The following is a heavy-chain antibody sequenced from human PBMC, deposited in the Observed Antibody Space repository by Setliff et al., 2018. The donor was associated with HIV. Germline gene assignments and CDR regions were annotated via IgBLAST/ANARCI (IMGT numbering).Heavy chain of an antibody. J-gene: IGHJ4*02. V-gene: IGHV3-74*01. Sequence: GGSLRLSCAASGFTFDRYWMHWVRQAPGEGLVWVSRVTRDGSSTTYADSVKDRFTSSRDNAKNTVYLQMNSLRADETAVYYCAKDRGTYSLGFDYWGQGTLVTVSS. CDR1: GFTFDRYW. CDR3: AKDRGTYSLGFDY. D-gene: IGHD6-13*01. CDR2: VTRDGSST.